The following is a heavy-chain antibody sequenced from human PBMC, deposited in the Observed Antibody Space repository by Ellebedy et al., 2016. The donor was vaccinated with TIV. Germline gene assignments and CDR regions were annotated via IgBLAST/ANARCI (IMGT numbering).Heavy chain of an antibody. CDR3: ARALKWELFIDL. V-gene: IGHV1-2*04. CDR2: INPKTGGT. CDR1: GYTFTDYY. D-gene: IGHD1-26*01. J-gene: IGHJ4*02. Sequence: ASVKVSCKASGYTFTDYYIQCVRQAPGQGLEWMGWINPKTGGTRYAPKFQGWITMTWDTSISTASLDLSRLRSDDTAVYSCARALKWELFIDLWGQGTLVTVSS.